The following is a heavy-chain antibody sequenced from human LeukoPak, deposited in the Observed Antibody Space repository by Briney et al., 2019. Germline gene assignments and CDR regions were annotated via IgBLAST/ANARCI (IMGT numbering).Heavy chain of an antibody. J-gene: IGHJ4*02. CDR3: ARWGYFESSGYFVIEY. D-gene: IGHD3-22*01. Sequence: SETLSLTCTVSGGSISRYYWNWIRQTPGERLEWIGWIHYSGTTSYNPSLESRVAMSVDTSKNHISLRMNSVTAADTATYYCARWGYFESSGYFVIEYWGQGALVTVSS. CDR1: GGSISRYY. V-gene: IGHV4-59*01. CDR2: IHYSGTT.